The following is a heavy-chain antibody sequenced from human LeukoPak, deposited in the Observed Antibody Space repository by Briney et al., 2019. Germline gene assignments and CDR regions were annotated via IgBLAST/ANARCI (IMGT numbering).Heavy chain of an antibody. V-gene: IGHV3-23*01. CDR2: VTGSGGDT. CDR3: ARGTLEHCSGASCYPLDS. CDR1: GFTFSNYA. Sequence: GGSLRLSCAASGFTFSNYAMSWVRQTPGEGLECVSVVTGSGGDTYYTGSVNGRFTISRDNSKNTLYLQMNSLRAEDTAVYYCARGTLEHCSGASCYPLDSWGQGTLVTVSS. J-gene: IGHJ5*01. D-gene: IGHD2-15*01.